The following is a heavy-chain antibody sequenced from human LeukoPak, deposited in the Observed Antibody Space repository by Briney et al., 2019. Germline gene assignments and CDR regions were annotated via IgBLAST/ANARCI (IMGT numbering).Heavy chain of an antibody. CDR3: ARWVGNRNWFDP. Sequence: PSETLSLTCTVSGGSISSGSYLWGCIRQSPGKGLEWIGSISYSGSTHYNPSLKTRVTVSVDTSKNQFSLKVTSVTAADTAVYYCARWVGNRNWFDPWGQGTLVTVSS. D-gene: IGHD1-26*01. V-gene: IGHV4-39*07. CDR2: ISYSGST. CDR1: GGSISSGSYL. J-gene: IGHJ5*02.